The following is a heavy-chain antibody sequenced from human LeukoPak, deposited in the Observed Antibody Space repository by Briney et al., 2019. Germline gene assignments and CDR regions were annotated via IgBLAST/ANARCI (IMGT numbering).Heavy chain of an antibody. Sequence: GGSLRLSCAASGFSFSSYSMNWVRQAPGKGLEWVSSIISSSSCISYVNSVKGRFTIPRANDEHSLYLQKDSLRAGDADVYYCASDLHAFTAAGMSMGHCDYWGQGTLATVSS. D-gene: IGHD6-13*01. CDR3: ASDLHAFTAAGMSMGHCDY. J-gene: IGHJ4*02. CDR2: IISSSSCI. CDR1: GFSFSSYS. V-gene: IGHV3-21*01.